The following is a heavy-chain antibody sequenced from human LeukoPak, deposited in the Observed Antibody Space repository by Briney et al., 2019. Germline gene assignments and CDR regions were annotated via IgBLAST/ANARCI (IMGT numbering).Heavy chain of an antibody. CDR2: INPNSGGT. Sequence: ASVKVSCKASGYTFTGYYMHWVRQAPGQGLEWMGWINPNSGGTNYAQKFQGRVTMTRDTSISTAYMELSRLRSDDTAVYYCARGGLYYYDSSGYPGGHGAFDIWGQGTMVTVSS. V-gene: IGHV1-2*02. J-gene: IGHJ3*02. D-gene: IGHD3-22*01. CDR3: ARGGLYYYDSSGYPGGHGAFDI. CDR1: GYTFTGYY.